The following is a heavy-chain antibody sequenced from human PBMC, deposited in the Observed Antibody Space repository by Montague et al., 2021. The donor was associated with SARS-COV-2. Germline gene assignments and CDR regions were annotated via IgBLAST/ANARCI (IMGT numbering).Heavy chain of an antibody. D-gene: IGHD4-23*01. Sequence: SETLSLTCTVSGGSVSSYYWSWFRQPPGKGLEWIREIYYSGSTNYNPSLKSRVTISVDTSKNQFSLKLSSVTAADTAVYYCARLVETYYYYYGMDVWGQGTTVTVSS. CDR1: GGSVSSYY. CDR2: IYYSGST. CDR3: ARLVETYYYYYGMDV. J-gene: IGHJ6*02. V-gene: IGHV4-59*08.